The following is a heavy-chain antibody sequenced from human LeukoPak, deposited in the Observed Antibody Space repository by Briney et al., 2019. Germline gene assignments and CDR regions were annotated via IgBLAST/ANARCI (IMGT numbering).Heavy chain of an antibody. D-gene: IGHD6-19*01. V-gene: IGHV3-23*01. J-gene: IGHJ4*02. CDR2: ISGSGDNT. CDR1: GFTFSNIP. Sequence: GGSLRLSCAGSGFTFSNIPLTWVRQAPGRGLEWVSAISGSGDNTYYTDSVKGRFTISRGNSKSRLYLQMNSLTPEDTAVYYCVNFHKAADRSGWTPGVFWGQGTLVTVSS. CDR3: VNFHKAADRSGWTPGVF.